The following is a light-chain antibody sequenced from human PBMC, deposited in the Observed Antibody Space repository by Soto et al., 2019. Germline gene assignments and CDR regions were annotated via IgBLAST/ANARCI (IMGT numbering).Light chain of an antibody. V-gene: IGLV1-47*01. CDR3: AACDDSLSGVV. CDR1: SSNIGSKY. J-gene: IGLJ2*01. CDR2: RDN. Sequence: QSVLTQPPSTSGTPGQSVTISCSGSSSNIGSKYVYWYQQLPGTAPKLLMYRDNQRSSGVPDRFSGSKSGTSASLAISGLRSDDEADYYCAACDDSLSGVVFGGGTKLTVL.